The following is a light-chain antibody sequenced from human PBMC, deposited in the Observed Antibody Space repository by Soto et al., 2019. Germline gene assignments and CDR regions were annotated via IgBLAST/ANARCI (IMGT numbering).Light chain of an antibody. CDR3: QQYGSPPRVT. J-gene: IGKJ3*01. Sequence: EIVLTQSPGTLSLSPGERATLSCRASQTVSNRYLAWYQQKPGQAPRLLIYGASSRAIGVPDRFSGSGSGTDFTLPLRRLEPEDSAVYYCQQYGSPPRVTFGPGTKVDI. CDR1: QTVSNRY. CDR2: GAS. V-gene: IGKV3-20*01.